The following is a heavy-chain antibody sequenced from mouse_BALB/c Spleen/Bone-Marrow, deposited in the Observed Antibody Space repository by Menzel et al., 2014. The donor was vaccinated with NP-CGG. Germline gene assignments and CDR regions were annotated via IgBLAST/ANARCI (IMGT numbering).Heavy chain of an antibody. Sequence: VKLVESGPGLVAPSQSLSITCTVSGFSLTSYGVHWVRQPPGKGLEWLGVIWAGGSTNYNSALMSRLSISKDNSKSQVFLKMNSLQTGDTAMYYCARRGDGYYLDYWGQGTTLTVSS. CDR2: IWAGGST. D-gene: IGHD2-3*01. V-gene: IGHV2-9*02. CDR3: ARRGDGYYLDY. CDR1: GFSLTSYG. J-gene: IGHJ2*01.